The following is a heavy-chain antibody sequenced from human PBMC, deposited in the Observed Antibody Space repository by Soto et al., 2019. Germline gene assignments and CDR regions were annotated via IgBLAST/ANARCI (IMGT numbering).Heavy chain of an antibody. D-gene: IGHD1-26*01. CDR3: ARDALGSIDY. V-gene: IGHV3-30-3*01. J-gene: IGHJ4*02. CDR1: GFAFSNYA. CDR2: ISSDGNIK. Sequence: QVQLVESGGGVVQPGRSLRLSCAASGFAFSNYAIHWVRLAPGKGLECVTLISSDGNIKDYTDSVKGRFTISRDNSMKTVYLQMHSLRAEDTAVYYCARDALGSIDYWGQGTLVTVSS.